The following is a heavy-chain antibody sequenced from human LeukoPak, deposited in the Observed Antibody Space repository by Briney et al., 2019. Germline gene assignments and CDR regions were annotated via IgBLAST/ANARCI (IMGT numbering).Heavy chain of an antibody. CDR1: GLTLSKYW. CDR3: ATKQWLAPPPDS. J-gene: IGHJ4*02. V-gene: IGHV3-74*01. Sequence: GGALRLSCAGSGLTLSKYWRLGVRQAPGKGVEGVSRINTDGSVTTYADSVKGRFTVSRDNADNTMFLQMNSVRDEDTAVYYCATKQWLAPPPDSWGQGTPVTVSS. D-gene: IGHD6-19*01. CDR2: INTDGSVT.